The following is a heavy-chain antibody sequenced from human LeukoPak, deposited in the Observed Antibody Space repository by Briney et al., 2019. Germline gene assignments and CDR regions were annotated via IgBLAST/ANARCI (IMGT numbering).Heavy chain of an antibody. J-gene: IGHJ1*01. CDR3: AGSTVTRLAEYFQH. CDR2: IIPIFGTA. V-gene: IGHV1-69*13. Sequence: SSVQVSCKASGGTFSSYAISWVRQAPGPGLEWMGGIIPIFGTANYAQKFQGRVTITADESTSTAYMELSSLRSEDTAVYYCAGSTVTRLAEYFQHWGQGTLVTVSS. D-gene: IGHD4-17*01. CDR1: GGTFSSYA.